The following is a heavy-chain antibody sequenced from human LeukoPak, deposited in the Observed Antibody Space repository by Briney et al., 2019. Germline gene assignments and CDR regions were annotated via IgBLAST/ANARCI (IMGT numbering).Heavy chain of an antibody. V-gene: IGHV3-7*01. CDR2: IKEDGSVK. D-gene: IGHD1-14*01. J-gene: IGHJ4*02. Sequence: GGSLRLSCAASGFLFSRYWMSWARQAPGKGLEWVANIKEDGSVKYYVESMKGRFTISRDNVKNSLYLQINSLRAEDTAVYYCARDSFETDIDYWGQGTLVTVSS. CDR3: ARDSFETDIDY. CDR1: GFLFSRYW.